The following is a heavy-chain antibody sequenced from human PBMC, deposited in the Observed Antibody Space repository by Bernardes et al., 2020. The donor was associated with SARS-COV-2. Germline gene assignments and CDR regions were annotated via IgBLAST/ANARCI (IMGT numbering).Heavy chain of an antibody. Sequence: GSLRLSCAASGFTVSSNYMSWVRQAPGKGLEWVSVIYSGGSTYYADSVKGRFTISRDNSKNTLYLQMNSLRAEDTAVYYCARERKAYYYGMDVWGQGTTVTVSS. J-gene: IGHJ6*02. CDR3: ARERKAYYYGMDV. CDR1: GFTVSSNY. V-gene: IGHV3-66*01. CDR2: IYSGGST.